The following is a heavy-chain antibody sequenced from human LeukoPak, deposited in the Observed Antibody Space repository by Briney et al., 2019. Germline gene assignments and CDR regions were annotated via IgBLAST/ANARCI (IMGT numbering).Heavy chain of an antibody. CDR1: GYSISSGYY. CDR3: ARDDLMMDTAMLPVNFDY. CDR2: IYHSGST. V-gene: IGHV4-38-2*02. D-gene: IGHD5-18*01. J-gene: IGHJ4*02. Sequence: SETLSLTCTVSGYSISSGYYWGWIRQPPGKGLEWVGSIYHSGSTYYNPSLKSRLTISVATSKNQFSLKLSSVTAADTAVYYCARDDLMMDTAMLPVNFDYWGQGTLVTVSS.